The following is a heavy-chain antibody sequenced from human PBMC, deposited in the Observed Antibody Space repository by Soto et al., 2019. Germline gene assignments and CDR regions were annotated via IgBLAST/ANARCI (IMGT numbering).Heavy chain of an antibody. CDR2: IRYDGSNK. CDR1: GFTFSSYG. Sequence: GGSLRLTCAASGFTFSSYGMHWVRQAPGKGLEWVAVIRYDGSNKYYADSVKGRFTISRDSSKNTLYLQMNSLRAEDTAVYYCAKGNSWSPALVLDIWGQGTMVTVSS. CDR3: AKGNSWSPALVLDI. J-gene: IGHJ3*02. V-gene: IGHV3-33*06. D-gene: IGHD1-7*01.